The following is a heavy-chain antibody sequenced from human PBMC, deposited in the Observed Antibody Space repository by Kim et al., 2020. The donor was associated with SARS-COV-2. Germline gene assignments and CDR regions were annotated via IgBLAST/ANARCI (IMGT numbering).Heavy chain of an antibody. Sequence: STNYNPSLKSRVTISVDTSKNQFSLKLSSVTAADTAVYYCARGHAVAVGYWGQGTLVTVSS. CDR3: ARGHAVAVGY. D-gene: IGHD6-19*01. V-gene: IGHV4-34*01. J-gene: IGHJ4*02. CDR2: ST.